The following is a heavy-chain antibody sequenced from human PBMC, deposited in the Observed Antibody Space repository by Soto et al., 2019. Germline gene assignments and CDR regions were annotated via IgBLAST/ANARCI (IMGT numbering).Heavy chain of an antibody. CDR2: IIPILGTA. CDR1: GGTFSSYA. Sequence: QVQLVQSGAEVKKPGSSVKVSCKASGGTFSSYAISWLRQAPGQGLEWMGGIIPILGTANYAQKFQGRVTITADESTSTAYMERSSLSSEDTAVYYCARDRDSGSYCDWGQGPLVPVSS. D-gene: IGHD1-26*01. CDR3: ARDRDSGSYCD. J-gene: IGHJ4*02. V-gene: IGHV1-69*01.